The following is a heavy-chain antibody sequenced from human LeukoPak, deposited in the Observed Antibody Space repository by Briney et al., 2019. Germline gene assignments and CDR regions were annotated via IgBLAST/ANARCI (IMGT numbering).Heavy chain of an antibody. J-gene: IGHJ4*02. CDR1: GGSFSGFY. Sequence: PSETLSLTCAVYGGSFSGFYWSWIRQHPGKGLEWIGCVYYSGSTYYNPSLKSRVTISVDTSKTQFSLKLNSVTAADTAVYYCARDTYDTSGYTFDYWGQGTLVTVSS. CDR3: ARDTYDTSGYTFDY. CDR2: VYYSGST. V-gene: IGHV4-31*11. D-gene: IGHD3-22*01.